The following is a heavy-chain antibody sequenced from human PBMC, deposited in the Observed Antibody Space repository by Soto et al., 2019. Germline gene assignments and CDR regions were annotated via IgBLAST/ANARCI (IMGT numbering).Heavy chain of an antibody. CDR2: INSDGSST. D-gene: IGHD6-19*01. V-gene: IGHV3-74*01. CDR3: AGGWSPGY. CDR1: GFTFRSYW. J-gene: IGHJ4*02. Sequence: PGGSLRLSCAAYGFTFRSYWIRWGRQAPGKGLVWVSRINSDGSSTSYADSVKGRFTISRDNAKNTLYLQMNSLRAEDTAVYYCAGGWSPGYWGQGTLVTVSS.